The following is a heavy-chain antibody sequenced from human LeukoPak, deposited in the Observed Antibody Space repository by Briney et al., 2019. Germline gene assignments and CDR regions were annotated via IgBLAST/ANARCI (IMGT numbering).Heavy chain of an antibody. Sequence: GGSLRLSCAASGFTFSSYSMNWVRQAPGKGLEWVSYISSSSSNIYYADSVKGRFTISRDNAKNSLYLQMNSLRDEDTAVYYCARDSPPRPKSKKEYPIGGYWGQGTLVTVSS. CDR1: GFTFSSYS. J-gene: IGHJ4*02. CDR2: ISSSSSNI. CDR3: ARDSPPRPKSKKEYPIGGY. D-gene: IGHD2-2*01. V-gene: IGHV3-48*02.